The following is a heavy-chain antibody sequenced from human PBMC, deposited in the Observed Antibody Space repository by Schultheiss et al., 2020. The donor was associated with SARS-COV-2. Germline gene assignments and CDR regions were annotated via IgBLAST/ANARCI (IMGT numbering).Heavy chain of an antibody. J-gene: IGHJ6*02. D-gene: IGHD6-25*01. CDR1: GGSVSSGSYY. Sequence: SETLSLTCTVSGGSVSSGSYYWSWIRQHPGKGLEWIGYIYYSGSTNYNPSLKSRVTISVDTSKNQFSLQLNSVTPEDTAVYYCTRQRLGGMDVWGQGTTVTVSS. V-gene: IGHV4-61*01. CDR2: IYYSGST. CDR3: TRQRLGGMDV.